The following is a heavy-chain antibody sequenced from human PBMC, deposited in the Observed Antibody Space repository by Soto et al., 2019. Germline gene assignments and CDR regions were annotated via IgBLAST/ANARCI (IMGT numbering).Heavy chain of an antibody. D-gene: IGHD3-10*01. Sequence: QVQLVQSGAEVKKPGSSVKVSCKASGGTFSSYAISWVRQAPGQGLEWMGGIIPIFGTANYAQKFQGRVTITADESTSTAYMELSSLRSEDTAVYYCARDASGYYGSGSQYNWFDPWGQGTLVTVSS. CDR2: IIPIFGTA. CDR3: ARDASGYYGSGSQYNWFDP. V-gene: IGHV1-69*12. CDR1: GGTFSSYA. J-gene: IGHJ5*02.